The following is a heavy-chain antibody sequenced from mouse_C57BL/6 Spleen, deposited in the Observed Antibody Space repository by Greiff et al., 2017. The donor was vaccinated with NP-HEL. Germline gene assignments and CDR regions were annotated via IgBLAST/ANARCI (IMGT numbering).Heavy chain of an antibody. J-gene: IGHJ1*03. D-gene: IGHD1-3*01. CDR2: IDPETGGT. CDR3: TRDNNWYFDV. V-gene: IGHV1-15*01. CDR1: GYTFTDYE. Sequence: QVQLQQSGAELVRPGASVTLSCKASGYTFTDYEMHWVKQTPVHGLEWIGAIDPETGGTAYNQKFKGKAILTADKSSSTAYMELRSLTSEDSAVYYWTRDNNWYFDVWGTGTTVTVSS.